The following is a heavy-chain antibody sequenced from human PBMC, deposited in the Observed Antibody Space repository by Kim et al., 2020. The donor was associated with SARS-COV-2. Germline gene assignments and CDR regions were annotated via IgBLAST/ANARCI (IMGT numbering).Heavy chain of an antibody. CDR2: ISSSSYI. V-gene: IGHV3-21*01. Sequence: GGSLRLSCAASGFTFSSYSMNWVRQAPGKGLEWVSSISSSSYIYYADSVKGRFTISRDNAKNSLYLQMNSLRAEDTAVYYCARDRDSSGWYVSWYFDIWGRGTLVTVSS. D-gene: IGHD6-19*01. J-gene: IGHJ2*01. CDR1: GFTFSSYS. CDR3: ARDRDSSGWYVSWYFDI.